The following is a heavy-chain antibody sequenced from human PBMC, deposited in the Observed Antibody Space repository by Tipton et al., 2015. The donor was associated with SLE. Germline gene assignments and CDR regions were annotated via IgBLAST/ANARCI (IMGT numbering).Heavy chain of an antibody. Sequence: TLSLTCAVYGGSFSGYYWSWIRQPPGKGLEWIGEINHSGSTNHNPSLKSRVTISVDTSKNQFSLKLSSVTAADTAVYYCARRCQYQLLRWGQGTLATVSS. CDR2: INHSGST. V-gene: IGHV4-34*01. CDR1: GGSFSGYY. D-gene: IGHD2-2*01. J-gene: IGHJ4*02. CDR3: ARRCQYQLLR.